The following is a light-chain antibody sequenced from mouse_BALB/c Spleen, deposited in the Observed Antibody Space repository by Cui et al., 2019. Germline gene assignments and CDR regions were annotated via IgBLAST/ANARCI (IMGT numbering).Light chain of an antibody. J-gene: IGKJ5*01. CDR3: QQYYSYPLT. Sequence: DIVTSQSPSFPAVSVGEKVTMSCKSSTSLLYSSNQKNYLAWYQQKPGQSPKLLIYWASTRESGVPDRFTGSGSGTYFTLTISSVKAEDLAVDYCQQYYSYPLTFGAGTKLELK. CDR1: TSLLYSSNQKNY. CDR2: WAS. V-gene: IGKV8-30*01.